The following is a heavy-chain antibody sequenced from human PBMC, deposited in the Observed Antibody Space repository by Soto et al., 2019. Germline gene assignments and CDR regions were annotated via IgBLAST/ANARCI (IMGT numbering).Heavy chain of an antibody. V-gene: IGHV1-58*02. CDR2: IVVASGKT. J-gene: IGHJ4*02. CDR1: GFGSSSAA. Sequence: SLTGYCTAAGFGSSSAAIRCGIQTRGQPLEWIGWIVVASGKTDYTHNLQARVTITRDKSTNTAYMELSGLRSEDTAVYYCAASFDSGSYDFGGIAWWGQGTLVTVSS. D-gene: IGHD2-21*01. CDR3: AASFDSGSYDFGGIAW.